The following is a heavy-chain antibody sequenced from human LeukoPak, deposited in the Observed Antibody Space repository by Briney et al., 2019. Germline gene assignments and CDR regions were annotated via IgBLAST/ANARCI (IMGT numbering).Heavy chain of an antibody. CDR3: ARGRPHGNDY. Sequence: GGSLRLSCAASGFTFSSYWMNWVRQAPGKGLVWVSRIASDGSSTTYADSVRGRFSISRDNAKNTLYLQMNSLRVEGTAVYYCARGRPHGNDYWGQGTLVTVSS. CDR1: GFTFSSYW. CDR2: IASDGSST. J-gene: IGHJ4*02. V-gene: IGHV3-74*01. D-gene: IGHD4-23*01.